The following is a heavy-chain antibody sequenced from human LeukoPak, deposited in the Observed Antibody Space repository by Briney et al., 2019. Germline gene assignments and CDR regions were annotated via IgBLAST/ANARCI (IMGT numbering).Heavy chain of an antibody. D-gene: IGHD5-18*01. V-gene: IGHV3-64*01. J-gene: IGHJ4*02. CDR2: ISSNGGST. CDR1: GFTFSSYP. Sequence: PGGSLRLSCAASGFTFSSYPMHWVRQAPGKGLEYVSAISSNGGSTYYANSVKGRFTISRDNSKNTLYLQMGSLRADDMAVYYCARGEVDTAMALRNWGQGTLVTVSS. CDR3: ARGEVDTAMALRN.